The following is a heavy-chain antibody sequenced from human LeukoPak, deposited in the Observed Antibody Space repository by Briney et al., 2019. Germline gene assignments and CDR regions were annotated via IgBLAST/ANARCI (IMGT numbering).Heavy chain of an antibody. V-gene: IGHV3-23*01. Sequence: GGSLRLSCAASGFTFSSSAMSWVRQAPGKGLEWVSAISNNGGYTYYADSVQGRFTISRDNSKSTLCLQMNSLRAEDTAVYYCAKTSGMDVWGQGTTVTVSS. J-gene: IGHJ6*02. CDR2: ISNNGGYT. CDR3: AKTSGMDV. CDR1: GFTFSSSA.